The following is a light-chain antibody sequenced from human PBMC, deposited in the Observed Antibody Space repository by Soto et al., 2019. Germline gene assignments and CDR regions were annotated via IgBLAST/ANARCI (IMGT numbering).Light chain of an antibody. CDR2: DAS. J-gene: IGKJ1*01. V-gene: IGKV1-5*01. CDR3: QQYNSYSRT. CDR1: QSISSW. Sequence: DIQRTQRPSILSASLGDRVTITCRASQSISSWLAWYQQKPGKAPKLLIYDASSLESGVPSRFSGSGSGTEFTLTISSLQPDDFATYYCQQYNSYSRTFGQGTKV.